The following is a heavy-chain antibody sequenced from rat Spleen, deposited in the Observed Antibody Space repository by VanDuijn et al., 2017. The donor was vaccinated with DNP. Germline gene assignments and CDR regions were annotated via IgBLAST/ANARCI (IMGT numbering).Heavy chain of an antibody. CDR1: GFTFSDYY. D-gene: IGHD1-11*01. Sequence: EVQLVESGGGLVQPGGSLKLSCAASGFTFSDYYMAWVRQAPKKGLEWVAAISYEGSSTYYGDSVKGRFTISRDNAKGTLYLQMNSLRSEDTATYYCATGVYGGYEDWFAYWGQGTLVTVSS. J-gene: IGHJ3*01. V-gene: IGHV5-22*01. CDR3: ATGVYGGYEDWFAY. CDR2: ISYEGSST.